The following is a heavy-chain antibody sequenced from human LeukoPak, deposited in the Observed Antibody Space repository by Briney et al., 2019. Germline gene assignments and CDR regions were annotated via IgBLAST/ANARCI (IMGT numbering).Heavy chain of an antibody. V-gene: IGHV3-48*01. CDR1: GFTFSSYS. CDR3: ARDPSYYGMDV. CDR2: ISSSSTI. J-gene: IGHJ6*02. Sequence: GGSLRLSCAASGFTFSSYSMNWVRQAPGKGLEWVSYISSSSTIYYADSVKGRFTISRDNAKNSLYLQMNSLRAEDTAVYYCARDPSYYGMDVWGQGTTVTVSS.